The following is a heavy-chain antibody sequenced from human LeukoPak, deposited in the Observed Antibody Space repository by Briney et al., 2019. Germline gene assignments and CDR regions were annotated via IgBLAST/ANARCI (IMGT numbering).Heavy chain of an antibody. CDR1: GGSISSYY. Sequence: SETLSLTCTVSGGSISSYYWSWIRQPPGKGLEWIGYIYYSGSTNYNPSLKSRVTISVDTSKNQFSLKLSSVTAADTAVYYCASQTYGDYVDYWGQGTLVTVSS. CDR3: ASQTYGDYVDY. CDR2: IYYSGST. V-gene: IGHV4-59*08. D-gene: IGHD4-17*01. J-gene: IGHJ4*02.